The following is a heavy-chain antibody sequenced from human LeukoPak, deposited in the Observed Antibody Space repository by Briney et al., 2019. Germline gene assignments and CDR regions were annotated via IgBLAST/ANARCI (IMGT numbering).Heavy chain of an antibody. V-gene: IGHV4-30-2*01. Sequence: PSQTLSLTCTVSGGSMSSIGYYWTWIRQPPGGGLEWIGYIYYSGSTYYNPSLKSRVTISVDTSKNQFSLKLSSVTAADTAVYYCARVPGSSDFDYWGQGTLVTVSS. J-gene: IGHJ4*02. CDR3: ARVPGSSDFDY. D-gene: IGHD2-2*01. CDR1: GGSMSSIGYY. CDR2: IYYSGST.